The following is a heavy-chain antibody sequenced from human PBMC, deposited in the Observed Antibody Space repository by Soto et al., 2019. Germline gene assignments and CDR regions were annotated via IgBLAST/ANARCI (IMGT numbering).Heavy chain of an antibody. D-gene: IGHD1-1*01. Sequence: QVQLQESGPGLVKPSQTLSLTCTVTGCSMTSGDQYCTWIRHRPGEGLEWFGYINHRGSLYYNPSLKSRVSMSVDTYKNQFSLNLSSVTAADTAVYYCARELPQRQGRNMYIWGQGPTVTVSS. CDR2: INHRGSL. J-gene: IGHJ6*02. CDR1: GCSMTSGDQY. CDR3: ARELPQRQGRNMYI. V-gene: IGHV4-31*03.